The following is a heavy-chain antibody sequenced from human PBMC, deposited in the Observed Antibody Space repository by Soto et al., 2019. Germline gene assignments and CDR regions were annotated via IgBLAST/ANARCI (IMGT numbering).Heavy chain of an antibody. D-gene: IGHD3-22*01. J-gene: IGHJ3*02. CDR2: ISSSSSTI. Sequence: GGSLRLSCAASGFTFSSYSMNWVRQAPGKGLEWVSYISSSSSTIYYADSVKGRFIISRDNAKNSLYLQMNSLRAEDTAVYYCARESRDNYYDSSRDAFDIWGQGTMVTVSS. CDR3: ARESRDNYYDSSRDAFDI. CDR1: GFTFSSYS. V-gene: IGHV3-48*04.